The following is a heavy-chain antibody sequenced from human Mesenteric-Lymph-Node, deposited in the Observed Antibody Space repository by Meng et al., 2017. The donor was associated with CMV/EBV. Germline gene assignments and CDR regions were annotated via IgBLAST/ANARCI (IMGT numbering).Heavy chain of an antibody. CDR1: GFTVGSSY. CDR3: TRVLSNDYGANYYFDS. V-gene: IGHV3-53*01. Sequence: SGFTVGSSYMSWVRQTPGKGLECVSLIYSTGSTWSANSVKGRFTISRDNSKNTLYLQMNSLRAEDTAIYYCTRVLSNDYGANYYFDSWGQGTLVTVSS. CDR2: IYSTGST. J-gene: IGHJ4*02. D-gene: IGHD4/OR15-4a*01.